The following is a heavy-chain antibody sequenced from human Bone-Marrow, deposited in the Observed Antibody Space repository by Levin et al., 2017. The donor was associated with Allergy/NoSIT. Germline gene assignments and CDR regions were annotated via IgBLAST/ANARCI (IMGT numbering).Heavy chain of an antibody. D-gene: IGHD3-10*01. Sequence: PGGSLRLSCAASGFTFGNYIMHWVRQAPGKGLEWVALISYDGSKKSYADSAKGRFTISRDNSKNTVYLQMSSLRPEDTAVFYCARDFFPSYFGSGSAYFDYWGLGTLVTVSS. V-gene: IGHV3-30*04. CDR2: ISYDGSKK. CDR3: ARDFFPSYFGSGSAYFDY. J-gene: IGHJ4*02. CDR1: GFTFGNYI.